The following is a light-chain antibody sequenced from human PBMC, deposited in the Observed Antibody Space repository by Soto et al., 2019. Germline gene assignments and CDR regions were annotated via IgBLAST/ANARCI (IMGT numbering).Light chain of an antibody. V-gene: IGKV1-27*01. CDR1: QGIAPY. J-gene: IGKJ4*01. CDR2: ATS. Sequence: DVQMTPSPSSLSAFVGDRVTITCRARQGIAPYLAWFQQKPGKVPKLLIYATSTLQSGVPSRFSGSGSGTDFTLTINSLQPEDVGTYYCQKYNSAPLTFGGGTKVDIK. CDR3: QKYNSAPLT.